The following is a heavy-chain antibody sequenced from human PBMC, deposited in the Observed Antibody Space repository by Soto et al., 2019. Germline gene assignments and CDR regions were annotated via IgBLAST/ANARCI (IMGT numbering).Heavy chain of an antibody. CDR2: INPSGGST. D-gene: IGHD6-19*01. J-gene: IGHJ6*02. Sequence: ASVKVSCKASGYTFTSYAMHWVRQAPGQGLEWMGIINPSGGSTSYAQKFQGRVTMTRDTSTSTVYMELSSLRSEDTAVYYCARDYAPVAGTHYYGMDVWGQGTTVTVSS. CDR1: GYTFTSYA. CDR3: ARDYAPVAGTHYYGMDV. V-gene: IGHV1-46*01.